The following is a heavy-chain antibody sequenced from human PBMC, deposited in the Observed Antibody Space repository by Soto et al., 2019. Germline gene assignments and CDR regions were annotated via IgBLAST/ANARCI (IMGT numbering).Heavy chain of an antibody. CDR3: ARAVYDYIWGRYRPFDY. Sequence: EVQLVESGGGLVQPGGSLRLSCAASGFTFSSYSMNWVRQAPGKGLEWVSYISSSSSTIYYADSVKGRFTISRDNAKNALYLQMNSLRAEDTAVYYCARAVYDYIWGRYRPFDYCGQGNLVTVSS. D-gene: IGHD3-16*02. V-gene: IGHV3-48*01. J-gene: IGHJ4*02. CDR2: ISSSSSTI. CDR1: GFTFSSYS.